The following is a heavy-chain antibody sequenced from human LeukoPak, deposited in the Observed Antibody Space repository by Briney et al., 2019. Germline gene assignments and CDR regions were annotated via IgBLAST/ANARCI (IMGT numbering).Heavy chain of an antibody. V-gene: IGHV4-39*01. J-gene: IGHJ5*02. CDR2: INYSGTT. CDR1: GGAITSSGFY. D-gene: IGHD2-2*01. Sequence: SETLSLTCTVSGGAITSSGFYWAWVRQPPGKGLEWIGSINYSGTTYNNPSLKSRVTISVDTSKNQFSLRLPSVTAADTAVYYCARSTDWFDPWGQGTLVTVSS. CDR3: ARSTDWFDP.